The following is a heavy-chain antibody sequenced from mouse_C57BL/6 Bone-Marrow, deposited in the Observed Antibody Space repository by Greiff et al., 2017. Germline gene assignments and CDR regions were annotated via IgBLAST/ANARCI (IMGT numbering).Heavy chain of an antibody. CDR2: IYPGGGYT. V-gene: IGHV1-63*01. Sequence: QVHVKQSGAELVRPGTSVKMSCKASGYTFTNYWIGWAKQRPGHGLEWIGDIYPGGGYTNYNEKFKGKATLTADKSSSTAYMQFSSLTSEDSAIYYCARRGGDYFDYWGQGTTLTVSS. CDR3: ARRGGDYFDY. CDR1: GYTFTNYW. J-gene: IGHJ2*01.